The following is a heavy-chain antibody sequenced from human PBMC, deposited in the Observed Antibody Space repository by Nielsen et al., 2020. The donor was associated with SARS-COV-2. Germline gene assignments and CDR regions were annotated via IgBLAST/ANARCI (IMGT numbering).Heavy chain of an antibody. CDR1: GGSFSGYY. Sequence: SETLSLTCAVYGGSFSGYYWSWIRQPPGKGLEWIGEINHSGSTNYNPSLKSRVTISVDTSKNQFSLKLSSVTAADTAVYYCASGFLLWFGTNPMDVWGQGTTVTVSS. D-gene: IGHD3-10*01. CDR2: INHSGST. CDR3: ASGFLLWFGTNPMDV. V-gene: IGHV4-34*01. J-gene: IGHJ6*02.